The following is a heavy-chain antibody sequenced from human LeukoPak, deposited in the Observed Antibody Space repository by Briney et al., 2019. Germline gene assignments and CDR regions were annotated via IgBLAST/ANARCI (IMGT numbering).Heavy chain of an antibody. CDR2: IKQDGSQR. Sequence: PGGSLRLSCTASGFTFSDYWMTWVRQAPGKGPEWVANIKQDGSQRYYVDSVRGRFTISRDNAKNSLFLQMNSLRAEDTAVYYCARDRSGYSYGQFDYWGQGTLVTVSS. CDR1: GFTFSDYW. V-gene: IGHV3-7*01. J-gene: IGHJ4*02. D-gene: IGHD5-18*01. CDR3: ARDRSGYSYGQFDY.